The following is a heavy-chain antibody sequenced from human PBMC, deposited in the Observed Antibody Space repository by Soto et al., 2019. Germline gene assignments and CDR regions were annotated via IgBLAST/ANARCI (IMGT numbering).Heavy chain of an antibody. CDR1: GYTFTNNY. V-gene: IGHV1-46*03. CDR3: ALGRGSINSSGRNFWRGPLDD. CDR2: INPGTGST. D-gene: IGHD3-3*01. Sequence: QVQLVQSGAEVKKPGASVKISCKASGYTFTNNYIHWVRQAAGQGLEWMGIINPGTGSTSFAQKFQGRVTVNRDTSTNTVYMELSSLRSDDTAVYYCALGRGSINSSGRNFWRGPLDDWGQGTLVAVSS. J-gene: IGHJ4*02.